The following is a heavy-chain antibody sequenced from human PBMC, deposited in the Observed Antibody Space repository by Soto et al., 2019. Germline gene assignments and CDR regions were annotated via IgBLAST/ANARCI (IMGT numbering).Heavy chain of an antibody. CDR2: IYYSGST. Sequence: SETLSLTCTVSGGSISSSSYYWGWIRQPPGKGLEWIGSIYYSGSTYYNPSLKSRVTISVDTSKNQFSLKLSSVTAADTAVYYCARGVEESSWYLGGWLDTWGQGTLVTVSS. D-gene: IGHD6-13*01. CDR1: GGSISSSSYY. CDR3: ARGVEESSWYLGGWLDT. V-gene: IGHV4-39*01. J-gene: IGHJ5*02.